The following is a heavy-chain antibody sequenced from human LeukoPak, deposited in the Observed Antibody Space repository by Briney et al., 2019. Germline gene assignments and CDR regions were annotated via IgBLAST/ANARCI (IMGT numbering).Heavy chain of an antibody. CDR1: GFTFSSYA. D-gene: IGHD3-16*01. Sequence: GGSLRLSCAASGFTFSSYAMSWVRQAPGKGLEWVSAISGSGGSTYYADSVKGRFTISRDNSKNTLYLQMNSLRAEDTAVYYCARDFLDGHGYTFYYYGMDVWGQGTTVTVSS. V-gene: IGHV3-23*01. CDR2: ISGSGGST. J-gene: IGHJ6*02. CDR3: ARDFLDGHGYTFYYYGMDV.